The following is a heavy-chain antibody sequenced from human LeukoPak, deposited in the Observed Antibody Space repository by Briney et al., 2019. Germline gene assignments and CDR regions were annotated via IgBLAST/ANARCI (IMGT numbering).Heavy chain of an antibody. Sequence: PSETLSLTCTVSGGSISSYYWSWIRQPAGKGLEWIGRIYTSGSTNYNPSLKSRVTISVDKSKNQFSLKLSSVTAADTAVYYCARSYTAMVPFDYWGQGTLVTVSS. V-gene: IGHV4-4*07. CDR1: GGSISSYY. D-gene: IGHD5-18*01. CDR3: ARSYTAMVPFDY. CDR2: IYTSGST. J-gene: IGHJ4*02.